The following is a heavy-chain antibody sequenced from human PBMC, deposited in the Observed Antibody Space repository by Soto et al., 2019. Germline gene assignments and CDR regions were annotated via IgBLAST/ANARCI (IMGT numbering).Heavy chain of an antibody. V-gene: IGHV3-53*01. D-gene: IGHD6-6*01. CDR1: GFTVISNY. CDR3: ARGRSISSPHYYYYGMDV. CDR2: IYSGGST. J-gene: IGHJ6*02. Sequence: GGSLRLSCAASGFTVISNYMSWGRQAPGKGLEWVSVIYSGGSTYYADSVKGRFTISRDNSKNTLYLQMNSLRAEDTAVYYCARGRSISSPHYYYYGMDVWGQGTTVTVSS.